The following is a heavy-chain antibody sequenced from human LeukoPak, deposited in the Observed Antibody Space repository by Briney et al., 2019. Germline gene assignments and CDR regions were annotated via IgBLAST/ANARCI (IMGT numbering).Heavy chain of an antibody. CDR2: INSDGSWT. CDR3: ARGGGLDV. V-gene: IGHV3-74*01. CDR1: GNYW. Sequence: KPGGSLRLSCAASGNYWMHWVRQAPGKGLVWVSHINSDGSWTSYADSVKGRFTISKDNAKNSLYLQMSNLRAEDTAVYFCARGGGLDVWGQGATVTVSS. J-gene: IGHJ6*02. D-gene: IGHD3-16*01.